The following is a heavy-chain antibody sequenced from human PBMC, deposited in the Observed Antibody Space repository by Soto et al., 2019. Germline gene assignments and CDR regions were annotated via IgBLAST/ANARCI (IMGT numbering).Heavy chain of an antibody. CDR2: IKQDGSTK. CDR1: GFTFSKYW. V-gene: IGHV3-7*01. J-gene: IGHJ2*01. D-gene: IGHD4-17*01. Sequence: EVHLVESGGGLVQPGGSLRLSCAASGFTFSKYWVSWVRQAPGKGLEWLADIKQDGSTKYFLDSVKGRFTISRDNAENSLSLQMNSLRAEDTAVYYCARASDDYGDYGWYFDLWGRGTLVTVSS. CDR3: ARASDDYGDYGWYFDL.